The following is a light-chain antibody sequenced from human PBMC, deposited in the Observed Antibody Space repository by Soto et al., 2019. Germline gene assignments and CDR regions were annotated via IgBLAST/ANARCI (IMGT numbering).Light chain of an antibody. CDR1: QSVSSY. V-gene: IGKV3-11*01. CDR3: QQRNNWPPWP. Sequence: GVTQSPATVSLTPGERATRSCRASQSVSSYLAWYQQKPGQAPRLLIYDASNRATGIPARFSGSGSGTDFTLTIGILEPEDFAVYYCQQRNNWPPWPFGQGTKVDIK. CDR2: DAS. J-gene: IGKJ1*01.